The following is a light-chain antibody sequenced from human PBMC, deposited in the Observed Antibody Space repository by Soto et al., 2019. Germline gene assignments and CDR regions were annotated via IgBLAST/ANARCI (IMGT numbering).Light chain of an antibody. CDR2: STS. V-gene: IGLV7-43*01. J-gene: IGLJ2*01. Sequence: QAVVTQEPSLTVSPGGTVTLTCASSTGAVTSTYYPNWFQQKPGQAPRSLIYSTSYKHSWTPARFSGSLLGGKAALTLSGVQPEDEAEYYCLLYFGGTRLFGGGTKVTVL. CDR1: TGAVTSTYY. CDR3: LLYFGGTRL.